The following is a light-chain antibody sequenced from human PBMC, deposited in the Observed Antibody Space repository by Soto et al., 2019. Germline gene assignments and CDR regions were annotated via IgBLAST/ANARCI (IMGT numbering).Light chain of an antibody. V-gene: IGKV3-15*01. CDR3: NQYKEWHPFT. Sequence: EVVMTQSPPTLSVSPGEGATLSCRDSQVIGDTLARYEHKAGHTPSILSYETSTRATGLQARFSGSGSGTEFTLSISSLQSEDFAVYYCNQYKEWHPFTLGQGTRLEIK. CDR2: ETS. CDR1: QVIGDT. J-gene: IGKJ5*01.